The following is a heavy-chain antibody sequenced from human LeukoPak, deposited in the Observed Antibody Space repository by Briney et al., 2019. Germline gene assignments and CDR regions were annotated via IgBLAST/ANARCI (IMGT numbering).Heavy chain of an antibody. CDR3: ARGISWIQLWGSRFDY. D-gene: IGHD5-18*01. CDR1: GFTFSTYA. V-gene: IGHV3-33*01. CDR2: IWYDGSNK. J-gene: IGHJ4*02. Sequence: PGRSLRLSFAASGFTFSTYAMHWVRQAPGKGLEWVAVIWYDGSNKYYADSVKGRFTISRDNSKNTLYLQMNSLRAEDTAVYYCARGISWIQLWGSRFDYWGQGTLVTVSS.